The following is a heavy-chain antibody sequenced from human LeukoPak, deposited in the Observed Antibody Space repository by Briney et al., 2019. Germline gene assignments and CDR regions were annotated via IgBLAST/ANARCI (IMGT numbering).Heavy chain of an antibody. J-gene: IGHJ3*02. CDR2: INHSGST. D-gene: IGHD3-16*02. CDR1: GGSFSGYY. CDR3: ARGLLNYIWGSYRSGDAFGI. Sequence: PSETLSLTCAVYGGSFSGYYWSWIRQPPGKGLEWIGEINHSGSTNYNPSLKSRVTISVDTSKNQFSLKLSSVTAADTAVYYCARGLLNYIWGSYRSGDAFGIWGQGTMVTVSS. V-gene: IGHV4-34*01.